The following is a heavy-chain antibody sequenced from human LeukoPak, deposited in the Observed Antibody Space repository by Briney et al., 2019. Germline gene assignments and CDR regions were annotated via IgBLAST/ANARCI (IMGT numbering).Heavy chain of an antibody. D-gene: IGHD3-10*01. Sequence: GGSLKLSCAASGFNIEGHKMHWVRQAPGKGLEWVSFIQHDGGRKWYVDSVKGRFTISRDNSKNTLSLQMNDLRLEDTAVYYCAKDFGSGRYAFDIWGQGTIVTVSS. CDR1: GFNIEGHK. CDR2: IQHDGGRK. CDR3: AKDFGSGRYAFDI. V-gene: IGHV3-30*02. J-gene: IGHJ3*02.